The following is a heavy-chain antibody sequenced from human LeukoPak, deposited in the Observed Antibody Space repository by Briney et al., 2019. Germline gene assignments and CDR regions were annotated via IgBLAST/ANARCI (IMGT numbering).Heavy chain of an antibody. CDR3: ATTPSTYGAFDI. J-gene: IGHJ3*02. Sequence: ASVKVSCKVSGYTLTALSMHWVRQAPGKGLEWMGGFDPEDGETIYAQKFQGGVTMTEDTSTDTAYMELSSLRSEDTAVYYCATTPSTYGAFDIWGQGTMVTVSS. D-gene: IGHD2-2*01. V-gene: IGHV1-24*01. CDR2: FDPEDGET. CDR1: GYTLTALS.